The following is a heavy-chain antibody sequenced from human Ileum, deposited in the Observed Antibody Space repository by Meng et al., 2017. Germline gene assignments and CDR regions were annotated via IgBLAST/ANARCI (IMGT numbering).Heavy chain of an antibody. Sequence: GGSLRLSCVGSGFSLRTYWMHWVRQVPGKGLVWVSNINGDGTNTKYADSVKGRFIISGDNAKNTLYLQINSLRAEDTAVYYCARYSRSTCFDIWGQGTMVTVSS. CDR2: INGDGTNT. J-gene: IGHJ3*02. V-gene: IGHV3-74*03. CDR3: ARYSRSTCFDI. D-gene: IGHD6-13*01. CDR1: GFSLRTYW.